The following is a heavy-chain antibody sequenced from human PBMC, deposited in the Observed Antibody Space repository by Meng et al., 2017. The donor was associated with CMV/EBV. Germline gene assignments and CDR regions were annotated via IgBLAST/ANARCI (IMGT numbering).Heavy chain of an antibody. CDR3: ARDDKAYCGGDCSPVTYYYYYGMDV. V-gene: IGHV1-18*01. Sequence: ASVKVSCKASGYTFTSYGISWVRQAPGQGLEWMGWISAYNGNTNYAQKLQGRVTMTTDTSTSTAYMELRSLRSDDTAVYYCARDDKAYCGGDCSPVTYYYYYGMDVWGQGTTSPSP. CDR2: ISAYNGNT. D-gene: IGHD2-21*01. CDR1: GYTFTSYG. J-gene: IGHJ6*02.